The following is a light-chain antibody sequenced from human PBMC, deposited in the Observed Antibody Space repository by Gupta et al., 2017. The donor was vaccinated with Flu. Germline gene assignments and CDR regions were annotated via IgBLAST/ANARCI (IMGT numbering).Light chain of an antibody. CDR1: ENISTW. CDR3: LHDTNSSWT. J-gene: IGKJ1*01. Sequence: STMPASIAARVTNPSRVSENISTWLDWYQQKPGKAPKLLIYKVSRGETGVPSRFSGSGSGTEFTLTISRLQPEDFASYYCLHDTNSSWTFGQGTKVEIK. CDR2: KVS. V-gene: IGKV1-5*03.